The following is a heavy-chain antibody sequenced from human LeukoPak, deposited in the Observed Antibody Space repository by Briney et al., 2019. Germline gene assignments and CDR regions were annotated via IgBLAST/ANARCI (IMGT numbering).Heavy chain of an antibody. CDR1: GGSISSGGYS. V-gene: IGHV4-30-2*01. J-gene: IGHJ4*02. Sequence: PSETLSLTCAVSGGSISSGGYSWSWIRQPPGKGLEWIGYIYHSGSTYYNPSLKSRVTISVDRSKNQFSLKLSSVTAADTAVYYCARGNSAWYDYFDYWGQGTLVTVSS. CDR3: ARGNSAWYDYFDY. D-gene: IGHD6-19*01. CDR2: IYHSGST.